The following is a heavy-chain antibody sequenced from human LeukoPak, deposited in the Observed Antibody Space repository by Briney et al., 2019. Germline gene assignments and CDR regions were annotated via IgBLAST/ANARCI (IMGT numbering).Heavy chain of an antibody. J-gene: IGHJ4*02. CDR1: GYTFTNYY. CDR2: TRPSSGRT. Sequence: ASVKVSCKISGYTFTNYYMHWVRQAPGQGPEWMGITRPSSGRTSYPQKFQGRVTMTWDMSTSTFYMELSSLTSDDTAVYYCAREGPETYNFDFWGQGTLVTVSS. D-gene: IGHD1-14*01. CDR3: AREGPETYNFDF. V-gene: IGHV1-46*01.